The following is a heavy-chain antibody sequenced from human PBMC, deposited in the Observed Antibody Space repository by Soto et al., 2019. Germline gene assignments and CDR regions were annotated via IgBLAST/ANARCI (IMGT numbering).Heavy chain of an antibody. J-gene: IGHJ6*03. CDR3: ARHMSGYCSSTSCTGNYYYMDV. Sequence: PSETLSLTCTVSGGSISSSSYYWGWIRQPPGKGLEWIGSIYYSGSTYYNPSLKSRVTISVDTSKNQFSLKLSSVTAADTAVYYCARHMSGYCSSTSCTGNYYYMDVWGKGTTVTVSS. CDR2: IYYSGST. CDR1: GGSISSSSYY. V-gene: IGHV4-39*01. D-gene: IGHD2-2*01.